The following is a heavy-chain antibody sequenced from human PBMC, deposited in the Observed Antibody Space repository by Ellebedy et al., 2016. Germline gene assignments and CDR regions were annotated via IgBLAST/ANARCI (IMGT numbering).Heavy chain of an antibody. CDR1: GYTFTSYD. Sequence: ASVKVSCXASGYTFTSYDINWVRQATGQGLEWMGWMNPNSGNTGYAQKFQGRVTMTRNTSISTAYMELSRLRSDDTAVYYCARSDSSGFDYWGQGTLVTVSS. V-gene: IGHV1-8*01. CDR3: ARSDSSGFDY. CDR2: MNPNSGNT. D-gene: IGHD3-22*01. J-gene: IGHJ4*02.